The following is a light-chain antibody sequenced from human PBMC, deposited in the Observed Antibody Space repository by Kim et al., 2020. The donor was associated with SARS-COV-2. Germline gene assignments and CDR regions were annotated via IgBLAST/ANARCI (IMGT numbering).Light chain of an antibody. V-gene: IGKV3-20*01. CDR2: GAS. CDR3: QQHGGSPDST. CDR1: QSVSNKY. Sequence: ETILTQSPDTLSLSPGERATLSCRASQSVSNKYFAWYQQKPGQAPRLLIYGASYRATGIPDRFSGSGSGTDFSLTISRVEPEDFAVYYCQQHGGSPDSTFGQWTKLEI. J-gene: IGKJ2*01.